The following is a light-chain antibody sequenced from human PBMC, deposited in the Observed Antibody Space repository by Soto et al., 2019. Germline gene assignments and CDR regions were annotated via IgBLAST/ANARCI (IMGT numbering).Light chain of an antibody. CDR3: QHYASSPLT. Sequence: EIVLTQSPGTLSVSPGERAPLSCRASQRVGRNYLAWYQQKPGQAPRLLIYDASSTATGIPDWFSGSGSGTDFTLTISRLEPEDVAVYSCQHYASSPLTFGGGTKVEAK. CDR1: QRVGRNY. CDR2: DAS. J-gene: IGKJ4*01. V-gene: IGKV3-20*01.